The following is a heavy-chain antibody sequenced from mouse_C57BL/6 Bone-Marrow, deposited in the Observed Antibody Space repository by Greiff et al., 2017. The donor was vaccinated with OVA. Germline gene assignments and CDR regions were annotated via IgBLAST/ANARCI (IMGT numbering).Heavy chain of an antibody. CDR3: ASSGTGAWFAY. V-gene: IGHV1-42*01. J-gene: IGHJ3*01. Sequence: EVKLVESGPELVKPGASVKISCKASGYSFTGYYMNWVKQSPEQSLEWIGEINPSTGGTTYNQKFTAKATLTVDKSSSTAYMQLKSLTSEDSAVYYCASSGTGAWFAYWGQGTLVTVSA. CDR1: GYSFTGYY. D-gene: IGHD4-1*01. CDR2: INPSTGGT.